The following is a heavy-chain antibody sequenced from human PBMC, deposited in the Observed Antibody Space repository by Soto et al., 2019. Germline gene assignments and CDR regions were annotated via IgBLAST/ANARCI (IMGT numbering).Heavy chain of an antibody. CDR1: GFNFSSYA. Sequence: PGGSLRLSCTASGFNFSSYARSWVRKAPGKGLEWVSAISGSGGSTYYADSVKGRFTISRDNSKNTLYLQMNSLRAEDTGVYYCAKGCSGGSCYDDYWGQGTLVTVSS. J-gene: IGHJ4*02. CDR3: AKGCSGGSCYDDY. D-gene: IGHD2-15*01. CDR2: ISGSGGST. V-gene: IGHV3-23*01.